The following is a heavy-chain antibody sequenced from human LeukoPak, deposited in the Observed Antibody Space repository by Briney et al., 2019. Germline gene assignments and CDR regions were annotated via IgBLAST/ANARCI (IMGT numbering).Heavy chain of an antibody. J-gene: IGHJ4*02. CDR3: ARCDTKGSYRSYDY. Sequence: SETLSLTCAVYGGSFSGYYWCWIRQPPGKGLEWIGEINHSGSTNYNPSLKSRVTISVDTSKNQFSLKLSSVTAADTAVYYCARCDTKGSYRSYDYWGQGTLVTVSS. D-gene: IGHD3-10*01. CDR1: GGSFSGYY. V-gene: IGHV4-34*01. CDR2: INHSGST.